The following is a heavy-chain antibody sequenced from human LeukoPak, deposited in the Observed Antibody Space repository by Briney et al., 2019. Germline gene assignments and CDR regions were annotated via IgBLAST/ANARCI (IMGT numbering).Heavy chain of an antibody. Sequence: GGALRLSCVASGVTFSSYSMNWVRHAPGKGLEWVSGISWNSGSIGYADSVKGRFTISRDNAKNSLYLQMNSLRAEDTALYYCAKEARSRGSNPFDYWGQGTLVTVSS. D-gene: IGHD3-22*01. J-gene: IGHJ4*02. V-gene: IGHV3-9*01. CDR1: GVTFSSYS. CDR2: ISWNSGSI. CDR3: AKEARSRGSNPFDY.